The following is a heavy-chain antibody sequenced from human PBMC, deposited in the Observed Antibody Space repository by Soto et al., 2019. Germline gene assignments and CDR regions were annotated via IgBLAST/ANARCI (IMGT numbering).Heavy chain of an antibody. CDR2: FDPEDGET. CDR1: GYTLTELS. V-gene: IGHV1-24*01. J-gene: IGHJ6*03. Sequence: ASVKVSCKVSGYTLTELSMHWVRQAPGKGLEWMGGFDPEDGETIYAQKFQGRVTMTEDTSTDTAYMELGSLRSEDTAVYYCATLFSYSSSSPPPIYYYYMDVWGKGTTVTVSS. D-gene: IGHD6-6*01. CDR3: ATLFSYSSSSPPPIYYYYMDV.